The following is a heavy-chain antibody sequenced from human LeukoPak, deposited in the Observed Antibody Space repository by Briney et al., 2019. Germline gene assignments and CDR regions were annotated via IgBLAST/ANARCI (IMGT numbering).Heavy chain of an antibody. CDR1: GFTFSSYW. CDR2: IYYSGST. D-gene: IGHD3-10*01. CDR3: ARSINYYASGTNFDC. Sequence: GSLRLSCAASGFTFSSYWMTWVRQPPGKGLEWIGSIYYSGSTYYNPSLKSRVTISVDTSKNQFSLMVTSVTAADTAVFYCARSINYYASGTNFDCWGQGALVTVSS. V-gene: IGHV4-39*01. J-gene: IGHJ4*02.